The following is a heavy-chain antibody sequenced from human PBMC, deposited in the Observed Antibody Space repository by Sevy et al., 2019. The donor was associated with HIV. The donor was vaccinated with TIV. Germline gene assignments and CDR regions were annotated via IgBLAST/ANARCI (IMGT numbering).Heavy chain of an antibody. Sequence: ASVKFSCKVSGYTLTKLAMHWVRQAPGKGLEWMGTFDPEDGETNYAQKFQGRVTMTEDTSIDTAYMELSSLRSEDTAVFYCAITKDYYDNSGSPFDYWGQGTLVTVSS. CDR1: GYTLTKLA. V-gene: IGHV1-24*01. CDR3: AITKDYYDNSGSPFDY. D-gene: IGHD3-22*01. CDR2: FDPEDGET. J-gene: IGHJ4*02.